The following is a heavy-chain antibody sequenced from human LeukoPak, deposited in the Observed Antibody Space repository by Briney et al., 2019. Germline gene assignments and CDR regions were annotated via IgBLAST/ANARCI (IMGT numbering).Heavy chain of an antibody. V-gene: IGHV4-34*01. Sequence: SETLSLTCAVYGGSFSGYYWSWIRQPPGKGLEWIGEINHSGSTNYNPSLKSRVTISVDTSKNQFSLKLSSVTAADTAVYYCARDVVVPSPRSGYYYYGMDVWGQGTTVTVSS. CDR3: ARDVVVPSPRSGYYYYGMDV. J-gene: IGHJ6*02. CDR1: GGSFSGYY. CDR2: INHSGST. D-gene: IGHD2-2*01.